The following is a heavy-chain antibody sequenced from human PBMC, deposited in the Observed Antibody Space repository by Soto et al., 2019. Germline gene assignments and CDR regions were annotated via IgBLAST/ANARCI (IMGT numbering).Heavy chain of an antibody. V-gene: IGHV1-8*01. CDR1: GYTFTSYD. J-gene: IGHJ6*02. CDR3: ARMLAGSYSYYYYYYGMDV. D-gene: IGHD1-26*01. Sequence: QVQLVQSGAEVKKPGASVKVSCKASGYTFTSYDINWVRQATGQGLEWMGWMNPNSGNTGYAQKFQGRVTMTTNTSISTAYMELSSLRSEDTAVYYCARMLAGSYSYYYYYYGMDVWGQGTTVTVSS. CDR2: MNPNSGNT.